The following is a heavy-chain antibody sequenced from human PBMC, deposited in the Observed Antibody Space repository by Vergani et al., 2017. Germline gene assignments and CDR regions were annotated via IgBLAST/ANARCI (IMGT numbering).Heavy chain of an antibody. D-gene: IGHD3-22*01. V-gene: IGHV1-18*01. CDR3: ARRPGYYYDSSGYYSFDY. CDR1: GYTFTSYG. J-gene: IGHJ4*02. Sequence: QVQLVQSGAEVKKPGASVKVSCKASGYTFTSYGISWVRQAPGQGLEWMGWISAYNGNTNYAQKRQGRVTMTTDTSTRTAYMELRSLRSDDTAVYYCARRPGYYYDSSGYYSFDYWGQGTLVTVSS. CDR2: ISAYNGNT.